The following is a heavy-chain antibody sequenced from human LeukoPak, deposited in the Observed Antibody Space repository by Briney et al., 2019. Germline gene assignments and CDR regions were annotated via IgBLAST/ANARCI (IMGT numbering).Heavy chain of an antibody. CDR3: AREGYCSGGSCYTRFDY. D-gene: IGHD2-15*01. J-gene: IGHJ4*02. CDR2: INTNTGNP. V-gene: IGHV7-4-1*02. Sequence: ASVKVSCKASGYTFTSYAMNWVRQAPGQGLEWMGWINTNTGNPTYAQGFTGRFVFSLDTSVSTAYLQISSLKAEDTAVYYCAREGYCSGGSCYTRFDYWGQGTLVTVSS. CDR1: GYTFTSYA.